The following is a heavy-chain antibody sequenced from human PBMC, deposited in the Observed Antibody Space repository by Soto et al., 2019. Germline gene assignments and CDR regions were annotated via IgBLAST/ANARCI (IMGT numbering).Heavy chain of an antibody. CDR2: IIPIFGTA. V-gene: IGHV1-69*13. D-gene: IGHD2-15*01. Sequence: SVKVSCKASGGTFSSYAISWVRQAPGQGLEWMGGIIPIFGTANYAQKFQGRVTITADESTSTAYMELSSLRSEDTAVYYCARSPVVVVAATPGGYYYYGMDVWGQGTTVTVSS. CDR1: GGTFSSYA. J-gene: IGHJ6*02. CDR3: ARSPVVVVAATPGGYYYYGMDV.